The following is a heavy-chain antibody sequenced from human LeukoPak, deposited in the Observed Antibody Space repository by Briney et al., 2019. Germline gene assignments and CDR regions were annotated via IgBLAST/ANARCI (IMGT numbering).Heavy chain of an antibody. Sequence: SETLSLTCAVSGGSISSSNWWSWVRQPPGKGLEWIGEIYHSGSTNYNPSLKSRVTISVDKSKNQFSLKLSSVTAADAAVYYCARQDYVWGRPRSYFDYWGQGTLVTVS. CDR1: GGSISSSNW. V-gene: IGHV4-4*02. J-gene: IGHJ4*02. CDR3: ARQDYVWGRPRSYFDY. D-gene: IGHD3-16*01. CDR2: IYHSGST.